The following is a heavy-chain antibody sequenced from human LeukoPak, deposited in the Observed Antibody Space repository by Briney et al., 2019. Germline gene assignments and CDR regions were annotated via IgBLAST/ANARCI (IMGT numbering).Heavy chain of an antibody. CDR3: ARDRSGSYDWYFDL. CDR1: GGSISSGNYY. Sequence: SETLSLTCTVSGGSISSGNYYWSWIRQPAGKGLGWIGRIYTSGSTNYNPSLKSRVTISVDTSKNQFSLKLSSVTAADTAVYYCARDRSGSYDWYFDLWGRGTLVTVSS. D-gene: IGHD1-26*01. CDR2: IYTSGST. V-gene: IGHV4-61*02. J-gene: IGHJ2*01.